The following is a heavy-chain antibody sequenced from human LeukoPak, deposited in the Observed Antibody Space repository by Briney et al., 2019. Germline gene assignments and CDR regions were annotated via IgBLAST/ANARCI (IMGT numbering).Heavy chain of an antibody. V-gene: IGHV3-23*01. CDR2: ISGSGGHT. J-gene: IGHJ4*02. CDR1: GFTFSSYA. D-gene: IGHD5-24*01. CDR3: AKGVGWLPKRFDY. Sequence: GGSLRLSCAASGFTFSSYAMNWVRQAPGKGLEWVSAISGSGGHTYYAGSVKGRFTISRDNSKNTVYLQMNSLRAEDTAIYYCAKGVGWLPKRFDYWGQGTLVTVSS.